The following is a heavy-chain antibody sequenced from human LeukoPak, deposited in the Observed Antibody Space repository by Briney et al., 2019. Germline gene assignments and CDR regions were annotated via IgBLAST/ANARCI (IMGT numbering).Heavy chain of an antibody. J-gene: IGHJ4*02. D-gene: IGHD6-19*01. Sequence: SSETLSLTCTVSGGSISSYFWSWIWQPPGKGLEWIGYIYYSGSTNYNPSLKSRVTMSVDTPKNQFSLKLSSVTAADTAVYYCARIDRAVAGTIDYWGQGTLVTVSS. CDR1: GGSISSYF. CDR3: ARIDRAVAGTIDY. CDR2: IYYSGST. V-gene: IGHV4-59*08.